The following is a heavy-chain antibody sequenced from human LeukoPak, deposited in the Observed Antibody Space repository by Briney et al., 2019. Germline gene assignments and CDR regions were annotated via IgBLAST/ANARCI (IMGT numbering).Heavy chain of an antibody. Sequence: PGGSLRLSCAASGFTFSDYYMSWIRQAPGKGLEWVSYISSSGSTIYYADSVKGRFTISRDNAKNSLYLQMYSLRAEDTAVYYCARTIYYDSYYYYYMDVWGKGTTVTVSS. D-gene: IGHD3-22*01. CDR2: ISSSGSTI. CDR1: GFTFSDYY. V-gene: IGHV3-11*04. J-gene: IGHJ6*03. CDR3: ARTIYYDSYYYYYMDV.